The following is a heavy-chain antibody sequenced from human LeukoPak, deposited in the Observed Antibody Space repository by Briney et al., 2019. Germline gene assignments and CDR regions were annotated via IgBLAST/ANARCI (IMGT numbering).Heavy chain of an antibody. Sequence: GGSLRLSCAASGFTFDDYGLHWVRQAPGKGLEWVSGISWNSGSIGYADSVKGRFTISRDNAKNSLYLHMNSLRAEDTALYYCAKEYSTGWRNYFDYWGQGTLVTVSS. J-gene: IGHJ4*02. V-gene: IGHV3-9*01. D-gene: IGHD6-19*01. CDR3: AKEYSTGWRNYFDY. CDR2: ISWNSGSI. CDR1: GFTFDDYG.